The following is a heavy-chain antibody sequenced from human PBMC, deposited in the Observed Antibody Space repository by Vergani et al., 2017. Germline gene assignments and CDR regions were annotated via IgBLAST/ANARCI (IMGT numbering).Heavy chain of an antibody. V-gene: IGHV3-30*02. CDR2: IQFDGSNQ. J-gene: IGHJ4*02. D-gene: IGHD3-16*01. CDR1: GFTSSNYD. CDR3: AKHFRGWGIDY. Sequence: QVPLVESGGGVVQRGGSLRLSCATPGFTSSNYDMQWIRQGPGKGLEFVAFIQFDGSNQYYADSVKGRFTLSRDFSKNTLYLQMNSLRTDDTATYYCAKHFRGWGIDYWGQGTQVIVSS.